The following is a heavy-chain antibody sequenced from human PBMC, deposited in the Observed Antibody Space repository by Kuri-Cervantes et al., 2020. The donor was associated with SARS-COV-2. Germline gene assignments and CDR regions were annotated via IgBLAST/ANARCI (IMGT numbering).Heavy chain of an antibody. CDR1: GGSISSSSYY. J-gene: IGHJ5*02. Sequence: GSLRLSCTVSGGSISSSSYYWGWIRQPPGKGLEWIGSIYYSGSTYYNPSLKSRVTISVDTSKNQFSLKLSSVTAADTAVYYCARQGVPAALGWFDPWGQGTLVTVSS. V-gene: IGHV4-39*01. CDR2: IYYSGST. CDR3: ARQGVPAALGWFDP. D-gene: IGHD2-2*01.